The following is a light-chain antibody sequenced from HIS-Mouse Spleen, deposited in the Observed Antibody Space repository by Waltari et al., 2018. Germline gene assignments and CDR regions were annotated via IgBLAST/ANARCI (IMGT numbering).Light chain of an antibody. Sequence: QSVLTQPPSASGTPGQRVIISCSGSSSNTGSNTVNWFHQLPGTATKLLIDSNNQRPSGVPDRFSGSKSGTSASLAISGLQSEDEADYYCAAWDDSLNGNYVFGTGTKVTVL. CDR3: AAWDDSLNGNYV. J-gene: IGLJ1*01. CDR2: SNN. V-gene: IGLV1-44*01. CDR1: SSNTGSNT.